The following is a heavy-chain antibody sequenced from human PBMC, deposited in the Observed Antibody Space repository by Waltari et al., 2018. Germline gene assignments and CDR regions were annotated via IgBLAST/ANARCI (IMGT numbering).Heavy chain of an antibody. CDR2: IYYSGST. D-gene: IGHD3-3*01. J-gene: IGHJ4*02. Sequence: QLQLQESGPGLVKPSETLSLTCTVSGGSISSSSYYWGWIRQPPGKGLEWIGIIYYSGSTYYNPSLKSRVTISVDTSKNQFSLKLSSVTAADTAVYYCASNPYYDFWSGYRDYWGQGTLVTVSS. V-gene: IGHV4-39*01. CDR3: ASNPYYDFWSGYRDY. CDR1: GGSISSSSYY.